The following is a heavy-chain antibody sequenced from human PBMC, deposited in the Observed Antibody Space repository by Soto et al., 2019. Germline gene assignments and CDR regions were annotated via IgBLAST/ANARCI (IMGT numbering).Heavy chain of an antibody. CDR2: ISAYNGST. Sequence: ASVKVSCKASGYTFTSYGISWVRQAPGQGLEWMGWISAYNGSTSYAQKFQGRVTMTRDTSTSTVYMELSSLRSEDTAVYYCARDRYCTNGVCYFFDYWGQGTLVTVSS. CDR1: GYTFTSYG. CDR3: ARDRYCTNGVCYFFDY. V-gene: IGHV1-18*01. D-gene: IGHD2-8*01. J-gene: IGHJ4*02.